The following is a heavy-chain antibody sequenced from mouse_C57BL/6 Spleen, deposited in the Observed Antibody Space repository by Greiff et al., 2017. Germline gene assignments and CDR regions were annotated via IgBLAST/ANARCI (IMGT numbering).Heavy chain of an antibody. CDR2: IYPGDGDT. V-gene: IGHV1-82*01. CDR1: GYAFSSSW. CDR3: ARATRHYAMDN. Sequence: VQLQQSGPELVKPGASVKISCKASGYAFSSSWMNWVKQRPGKGLEWIGRIYPGDGDTNYNGKFKGKATLTADKSSSTAYMHLTSLTSEDSAVYFSARATRHYAMDNWGQETSDTASS. J-gene: IGHJ4*01.